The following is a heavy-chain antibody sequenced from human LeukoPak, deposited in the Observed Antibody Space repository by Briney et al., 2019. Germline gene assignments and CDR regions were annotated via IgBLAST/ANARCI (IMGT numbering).Heavy chain of an antibody. D-gene: IGHD3-10*01. Sequence: PSETLSLTCAVSGGSISSGGYSWSWIRQPAGKGLEWIGRIYTSGSTNYNPSLKSRVTISVDTSKNQFSLKLTSVTAADTAVYYCANIRGIRGSGLGWFDPWGQGTLVTVSS. CDR1: GGSISSGGYS. CDR3: ANIRGIRGSGLGWFDP. V-gene: IGHV4-61*02. J-gene: IGHJ5*02. CDR2: IYTSGST.